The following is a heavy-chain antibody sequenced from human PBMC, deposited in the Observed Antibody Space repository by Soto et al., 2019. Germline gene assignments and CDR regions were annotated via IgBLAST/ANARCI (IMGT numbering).Heavy chain of an antibody. Sequence: SVKVSCTASGGTFSTHAIIWVRQAPGHGLEWMGGIIPISGTTYYTQKFQGRVTITADEPTSTAFMELSSLKSDDTAVFYCARGYCSGGNCYSGMDVWGQGTMVTVSS. J-gene: IGHJ6*02. CDR2: IIPISGTT. CDR3: ARGYCSGGNCYSGMDV. D-gene: IGHD2-15*01. CDR1: GGTFSTHA. V-gene: IGHV1-69*13.